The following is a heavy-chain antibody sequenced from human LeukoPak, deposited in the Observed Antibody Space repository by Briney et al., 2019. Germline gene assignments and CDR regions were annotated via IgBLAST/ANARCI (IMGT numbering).Heavy chain of an antibody. Sequence: GGSLRLSCAASGFTFSSYSMNWVRQAPGKGLEWVAVISYDGSNKYYADSVKGRFTISRDNSKNTLYLQMNSLRAEDTAVYYCARDPSGVYQLLYRRAYNWFDPWGQGTLVTVSS. J-gene: IGHJ5*02. CDR1: GFTFSSYS. D-gene: IGHD2-2*02. CDR2: ISYDGSNK. CDR3: ARDPSGVYQLLYRRAYNWFDP. V-gene: IGHV3-30*03.